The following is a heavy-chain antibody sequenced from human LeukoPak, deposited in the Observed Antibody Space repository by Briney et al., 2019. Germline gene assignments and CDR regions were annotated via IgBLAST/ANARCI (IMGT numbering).Heavy chain of an antibody. V-gene: IGHV3-30*18. CDR1: GFTFSSYG. Sequence: GGSLRLSCAASGFTFSSYGMHWVRQAPGKGQEWVAVISHDGSNKHYADSVKGRFTISRDNSKNTLYMQMNSLRAENTAVYYCAKVWSAHPNYYYMDVWGKGTTVTVSS. CDR3: AKVWSAHPNYYYMDV. CDR2: ISHDGSNK. J-gene: IGHJ6*03. D-gene: IGHD3-3*01.